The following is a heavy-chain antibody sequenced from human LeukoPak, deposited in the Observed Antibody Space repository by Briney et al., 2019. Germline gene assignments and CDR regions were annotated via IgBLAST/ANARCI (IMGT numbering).Heavy chain of an antibody. J-gene: IGHJ4*02. CDR1: RFTFSSYG. Sequence: GGSLRLSCAASRFTFSSYGMSWVRQAPGKGLEWVSGISSSGGSTYYADSVKGRFTISRDNSRNTLYLQMNSLRAEDTAVYYCARHLPWFGELSGGFDYWGQGTLVTVSS. CDR3: ARHLPWFGELSGGFDY. D-gene: IGHD3-10*01. V-gene: IGHV3-23*01. CDR2: ISSSGGST.